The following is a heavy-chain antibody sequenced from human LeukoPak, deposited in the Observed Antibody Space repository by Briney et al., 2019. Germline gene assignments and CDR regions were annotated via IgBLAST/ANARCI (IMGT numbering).Heavy chain of an antibody. Sequence: GRSLRLSCAASGFTFDDYAMHWVRHAPGKGLEWVSGISWNSGSIDYADSVKGRFTISRDNAKNSLYLQMNSLRAEDTALYYCAKGDDYVWGSYRYNWFDPWGQGTLVTVSS. J-gene: IGHJ5*02. V-gene: IGHV3-9*01. CDR1: GFTFDDYA. CDR3: AKGDDYVWGSYRYNWFDP. CDR2: ISWNSGSI. D-gene: IGHD3-16*02.